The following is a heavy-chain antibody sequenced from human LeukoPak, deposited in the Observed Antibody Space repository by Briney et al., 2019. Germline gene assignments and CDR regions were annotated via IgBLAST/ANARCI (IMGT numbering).Heavy chain of an antibody. J-gene: IGHJ4*02. Sequence: PSETLSLTCAVSGGSISSSNWWSWVRPPPRKGLEWIGEIYHSGNTNYNPSLKSRVTISVDKSKNQFSLKLSSVTAADTAVYYCARDAYDSRGYSFDYWGQGTLVTVSS. CDR2: IYHSGNT. D-gene: IGHD3-22*01. CDR1: GGSISSSNW. CDR3: ARDAYDSRGYSFDY. V-gene: IGHV4-4*02.